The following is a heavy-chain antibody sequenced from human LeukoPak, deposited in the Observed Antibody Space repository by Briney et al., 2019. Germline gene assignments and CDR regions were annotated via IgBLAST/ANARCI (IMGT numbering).Heavy chain of an antibody. J-gene: IGHJ4*02. CDR2: INTNTGNP. D-gene: IGHD3-22*01. CDR1: GYTFTHYA. CDR3: VTRDGVSSGFFNLDY. Sequence: ASVKASCKASGYTFTHYAMNWVRQAPGQGLEWMGWINTNTGNPTYAQGFTGRFVFSLDTSVSTAYLQISSLKAEDTAVYYCVTRDGVSSGFFNLDYWGQRTLVTVSS. V-gene: IGHV7-4-1*02.